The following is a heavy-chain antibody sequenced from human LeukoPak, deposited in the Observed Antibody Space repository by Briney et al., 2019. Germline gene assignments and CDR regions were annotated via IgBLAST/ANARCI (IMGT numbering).Heavy chain of an antibody. CDR1: GFTFSNYG. CDR2: IWYDGSNK. Sequence: GGPLRLSCAASGFTFSNYGMLGVREAPGKGLEGVAIIWYDGSNKYFADSVKGRFIISRDNSKNAVCLKMNTPRAEDTAVYYCAREGSSRMYFGSGTHSGGAFDIWGQGTMVTVSS. CDR3: AREGSSRMYFGSGTHSGGAFDI. J-gene: IGHJ3*02. V-gene: IGHV3-33*01. D-gene: IGHD3-10*01.